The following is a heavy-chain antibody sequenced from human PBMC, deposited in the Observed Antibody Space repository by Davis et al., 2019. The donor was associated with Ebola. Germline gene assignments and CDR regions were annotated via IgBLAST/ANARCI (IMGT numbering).Heavy chain of an antibody. CDR3: ARLTSTVTTSWFDP. V-gene: IGHV4-59*08. J-gene: IGHJ5*02. CDR2: IYYSGRT. Sequence: SETLSLTCTVSGGSISSYYWNWIRQPPGKGLEWIGYIYYSGRTNYNPSLKSRVTISVDTSKNQFSLKLSSVTAADTAVYYCARLTSTVTTSWFDPWGQGTLVTVSS. CDR1: GGSISSYY. D-gene: IGHD4-17*01.